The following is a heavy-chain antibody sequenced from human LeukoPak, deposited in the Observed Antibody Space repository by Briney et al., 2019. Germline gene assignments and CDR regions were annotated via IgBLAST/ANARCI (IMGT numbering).Heavy chain of an antibody. V-gene: IGHV3-30-3*01. J-gene: IGHJ3*02. CDR1: GFTFSSYA. Sequence: RRSLRLSCAASGFTFSSYAMHWVRQAPGKGLEWVAVISYDGSNKYYADSVKGRFTISRDNSKNTLYLQMNSLRAEDTAVYYCARDMASGWYDAFDIWGQGTMVTVSS. CDR2: ISYDGSNK. CDR3: ARDMASGWYDAFDI. D-gene: IGHD6-19*01.